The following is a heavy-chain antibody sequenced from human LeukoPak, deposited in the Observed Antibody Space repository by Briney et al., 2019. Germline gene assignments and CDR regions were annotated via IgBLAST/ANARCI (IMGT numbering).Heavy chain of an antibody. CDR1: GYTFTGYY. D-gene: IGHD3-16*02. J-gene: IGHJ6*03. Sequence: GASVKVSCKASGYTFTGYYMHWVRQAPGQGLEWMGWINPNSGGTNYAQKFQGRVTMTRDTSTSTAYMELSRLRSDDTAVYYCARELGYPYSYYYYYMDVWGKGTTVTISS. CDR3: ARELGYPYSYYYYYMDV. CDR2: INPNSGGT. V-gene: IGHV1-2*02.